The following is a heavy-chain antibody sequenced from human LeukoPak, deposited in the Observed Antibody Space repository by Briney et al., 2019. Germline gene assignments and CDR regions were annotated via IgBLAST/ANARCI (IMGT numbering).Heavy chain of an antibody. J-gene: IGHJ5*02. CDR1: GGSISSGSYY. D-gene: IGHD3-10*01. CDR2: VYSSGST. Sequence: PSETLSLTCTVSGGSISSGSYYWSWIRQPAGKGLEWIGRVYSSGSTDYNPSLKSRLSISVDTSKIQFSLRLSSVTVADTAVCYCARTPLRGATFFTSYPNWFDTWGQGTLVTVSS. CDR3: ARTPLRGATFFTSYPNWFDT. V-gene: IGHV4-61*02.